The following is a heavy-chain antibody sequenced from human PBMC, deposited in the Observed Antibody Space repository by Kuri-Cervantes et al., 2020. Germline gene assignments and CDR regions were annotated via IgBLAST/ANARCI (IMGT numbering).Heavy chain of an antibody. CDR1: GFTFSSYE. Sequence: GGSLRLSCAASGFTFSSYEMNWVRQAPGKGLEWVSYISTSGSTIYYADSVKGRFTISRDNAKNSPYLQMNSLRAEDTAVYYCAIAGDYTAFDIWGQGTMVTVSS. CDR2: ISTSGSTI. J-gene: IGHJ3*02. CDR3: AIAGDYTAFDI. D-gene: IGHD4-17*01. V-gene: IGHV3-48*03.